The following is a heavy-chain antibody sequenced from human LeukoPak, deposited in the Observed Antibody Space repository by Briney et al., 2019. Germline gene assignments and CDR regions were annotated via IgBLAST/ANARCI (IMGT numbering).Heavy chain of an antibody. CDR1: GFTFSSYA. D-gene: IGHD6-19*01. V-gene: IGHV3-33*01. CDR3: ARGSGWDIDY. CDR2: IGSDGNKK. Sequence: SGGSLRLSCAASGFTFSSYAMHWVRQAPGKGLEWVALIGSDGNKKYYADSVKGRFSISRDNSNNTLYLQMNSLGGEDTAVYYCARGSGWDIDYWGQGTLVTVSS. J-gene: IGHJ4*02.